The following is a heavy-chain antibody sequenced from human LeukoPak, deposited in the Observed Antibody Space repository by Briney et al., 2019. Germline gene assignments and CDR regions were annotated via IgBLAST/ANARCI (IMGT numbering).Heavy chain of an antibody. J-gene: IGHJ4*02. V-gene: IGHV3-49*03. CDR3: SRGSGWLSVY. CDR2: ISGGTT. CDR1: GFTFGDYL. Sequence: GGSLRLSCTASGFTFGDYLMSWFRQAPGKGLEWIGFISGGTTEYAASVKGRFIISRDDSTSIAYLQMNSLTTEDTAAYYCSRGSGWLSVYWGQGTLVTVSS. D-gene: IGHD6-19*01.